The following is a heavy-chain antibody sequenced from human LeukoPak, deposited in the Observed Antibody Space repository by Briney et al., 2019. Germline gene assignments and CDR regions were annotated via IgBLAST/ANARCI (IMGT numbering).Heavy chain of an antibody. CDR3: ARDGYSSSWPNFDL. CDR2: INPSGGST. V-gene: IGHV1-46*01. Sequence: ASVKVSCKASGYTFTRYYMHWVRQAPGQGLEWMGIINPSGGSTSYAQKFQGRVVMTRDKSTGTVYMELSSLRSEDTAVYYCARDGYSSSWPNFDLWGRGTLVTVSS. J-gene: IGHJ2*01. D-gene: IGHD6-13*01. CDR1: GYTFTRYY.